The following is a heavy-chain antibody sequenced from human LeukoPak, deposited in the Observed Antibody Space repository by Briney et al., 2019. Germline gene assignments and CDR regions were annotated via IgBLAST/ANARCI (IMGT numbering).Heavy chain of an antibody. D-gene: IGHD1-20*01. CDR2: IYYSGST. J-gene: IGHJ6*03. V-gene: IGHV4-59*08. Sequence: PSETLSLTCTVSGGSISSYYWSWIRQPPGKGLEWIGYIYYSGSTNYNPSLKSRVTISVDTSKNQFSLKLSSVTAADTAVYYCARVTGIGYYYYHMDVWGKGTTVTVSS. CDR1: GGSISSYY. CDR3: ARVTGIGYYYYHMDV.